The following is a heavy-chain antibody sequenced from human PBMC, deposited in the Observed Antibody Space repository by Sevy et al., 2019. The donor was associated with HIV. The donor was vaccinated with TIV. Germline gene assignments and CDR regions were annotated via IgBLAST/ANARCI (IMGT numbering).Heavy chain of an antibody. V-gene: IGHV3-64D*06. J-gene: IGHJ6*02. CDR2: ISSNGGST. D-gene: IGHD4-4*01. CDR1: GFTFSSYA. Sequence: GGSLRLSCSASGFTFSSYAMHWVRQAPGKGLEYVSAISSNGGSTYYADSVKGRFTISRDKSKNTLYLQMSSLRAEDTAVYYCVKGVYTYYYYYGMDVWGQGTTVTVSS. CDR3: VKGVYTYYYYYGMDV.